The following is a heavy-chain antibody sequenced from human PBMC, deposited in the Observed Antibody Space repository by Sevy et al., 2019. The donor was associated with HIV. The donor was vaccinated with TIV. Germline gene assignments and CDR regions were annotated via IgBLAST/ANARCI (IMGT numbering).Heavy chain of an antibody. CDR3: ARDRGLGGYFES. J-gene: IGHJ4*02. V-gene: IGHV4-31*03. CDR1: GGSINSGAYH. CDR2: IYYTGST. Sequence: SETLSLTCTVSGGSINSGAYHWNWIRQSPGKGLEWIGNIYYTGSTDYNPSLKSRVTISVDTSKNQFSLKLSSVTAADTAMYYCARDRGLGGYFESWGQGTLVTVSS. D-gene: IGHD3-16*01.